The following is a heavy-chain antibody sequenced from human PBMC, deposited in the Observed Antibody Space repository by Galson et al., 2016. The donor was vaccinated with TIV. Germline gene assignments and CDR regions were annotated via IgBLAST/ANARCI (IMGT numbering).Heavy chain of an antibody. V-gene: IGHV1-69*06. D-gene: IGHD5-18*01. J-gene: IGHJ6*02. CDR2: IIPLFRTT. CDR1: GGTFSSYV. Sequence: SVKVSCKASGGTFSSYVFNWVRLAPGQGLEWMGGIIPLFRTTNYAQKFQGRVTITADKSTNTAYMELNSLKYGDTAVYYCATDRNTAFDTYHCYYGMDVWGQGPPVIVSS. CDR3: ATDRNTAFDTYHCYYGMDV.